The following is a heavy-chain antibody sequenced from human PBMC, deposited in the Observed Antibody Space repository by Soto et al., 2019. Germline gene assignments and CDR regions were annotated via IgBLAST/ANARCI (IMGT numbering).Heavy chain of an antibody. J-gene: IGHJ3*02. CDR3: ARVCGLGTGIHAPDI. CDR2: INSDGSST. Sequence: GGSLRLSCAASGFPFSSYWMHWVRQAPGKGLVWVSRINSDGSSTSYADSVKGRFTISRDNAKNTLYLQMNSLRAEDTAVYYCARVCGLGTGIHAPDIWGQGTMVTVSS. CDR1: GFPFSSYW. V-gene: IGHV3-74*01. D-gene: IGHD1-1*01.